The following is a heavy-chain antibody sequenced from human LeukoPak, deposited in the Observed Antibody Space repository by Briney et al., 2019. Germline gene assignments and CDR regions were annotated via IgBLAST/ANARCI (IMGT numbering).Heavy chain of an antibody. CDR3: AREGTGTTDAFDI. D-gene: IGHD1-7*01. CDR2: IYYSGST. Sequence: PSETLSLTCTVSGGSISSYYWSWIRQPPGKGLEWIGYIYYSGSTYYNPSLKSRVTISLDTPENQFSLKLSSVTAADTAVYYCAREGTGTTDAFDIWGQGTMVTVSS. V-gene: IGHV4-59*12. CDR1: GGSISSYY. J-gene: IGHJ3*02.